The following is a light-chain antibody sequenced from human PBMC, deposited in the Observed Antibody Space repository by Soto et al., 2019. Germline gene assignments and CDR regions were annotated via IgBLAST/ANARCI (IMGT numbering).Light chain of an antibody. CDR3: QQRSNWPVT. CDR1: QSVSSS. Sequence: EIVLTQSPATLSSSPGERATLSCRASQSVSSSLAWYQQKPGQAPRLLIYGASNRAGGIPARFSGSGSGTDFTLPISSLEPEDFAVYYCQQRSNWPVTFGQGTRLEIK. J-gene: IGKJ5*01. V-gene: IGKV3-11*01. CDR2: GAS.